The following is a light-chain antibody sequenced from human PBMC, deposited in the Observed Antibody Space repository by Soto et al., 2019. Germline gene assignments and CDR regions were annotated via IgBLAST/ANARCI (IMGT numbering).Light chain of an antibody. CDR1: QSVSSK. CDR3: QQYNDWFSIT. J-gene: IGKJ5*01. Sequence: EIVMRQSPATLSVSPWERAALSCRASQSVSSKLAWYRQRPGQAPRLVIYDTSTRATGVPARFSGSGSGTEFTLTISSLQSEDFGVYYCQQYNDWFSITFGQGTRLEI. V-gene: IGKV3-15*01. CDR2: DTS.